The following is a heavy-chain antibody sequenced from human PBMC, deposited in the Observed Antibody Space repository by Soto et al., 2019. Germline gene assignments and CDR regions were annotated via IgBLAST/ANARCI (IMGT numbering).Heavy chain of an antibody. D-gene: IGHD3-10*01. V-gene: IGHV3-30-3*01. CDR1: GFTFSSYA. CDR2: ISYDRSNK. J-gene: IGHJ6*02. CDR3: ARGKTTMVRGVNAGMDV. Sequence: GGSLRLSCAASGFTFSSYAMHWVRQAPGKGLEWVAVISYDRSNKYYADSVKGRFTISRDNSKNTLYLQMNSLRAEDTAVYYCARGKTTMVRGVNAGMDVWGQGTTVTVSS.